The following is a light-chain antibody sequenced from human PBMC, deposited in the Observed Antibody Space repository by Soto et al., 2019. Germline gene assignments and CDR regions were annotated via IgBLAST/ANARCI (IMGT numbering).Light chain of an antibody. V-gene: IGKV3-20*01. CDR3: QQYGSSLT. Sequence: EIVLTQSPGTLSLSPGERATLSCRASPSVTNFLAWYQQKPGQAPRLLIYGAFSRATGIPDRFSGSGSGTDFTLTISRLEPEDFAVYYCQQYGSSLTFGGGTKVDIK. CDR2: GAF. CDR1: PSVTNF. J-gene: IGKJ4*01.